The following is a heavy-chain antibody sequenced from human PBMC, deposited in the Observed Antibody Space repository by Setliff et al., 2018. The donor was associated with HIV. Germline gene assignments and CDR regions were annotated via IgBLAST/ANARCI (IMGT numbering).Heavy chain of an antibody. CDR3: ARARGDLKHYNYYYTIDV. J-gene: IGHJ6*02. V-gene: IGHV4-38-2*01. Sequence: SETLSLTCAVSGYSISSGYYWGWIRQPPGKGLEWIGNIYDSGHTFYNPSLKSRVTISVDTSKNQFSLKLTSVTAADTAVYYCARARGDLKHYNYYYTIDVWGQGTTVTVSS. D-gene: IGHD3-10*01. CDR2: IYDSGHT. CDR1: GYSISSGYY.